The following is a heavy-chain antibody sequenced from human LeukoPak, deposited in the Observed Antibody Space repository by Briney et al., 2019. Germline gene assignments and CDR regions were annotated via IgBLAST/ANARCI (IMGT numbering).Heavy chain of an antibody. CDR1: GGSISSGGYF. J-gene: IGHJ3*02. CDR3: ARVGVVIIRTRAFDI. D-gene: IGHD2-2*01. V-gene: IGHV4-30-2*01. CDR2: IYHSGST. Sequence: SGTLSLTCAVSGGSISSGGYFWSWIRQPPGKGLEWIGYIYHSGSTSYNPSLKSRVTISVDRSKNQFSLKLSSVTAADTAVYYCARVGVVIIRTRAFDIWGLGTMVTVSS.